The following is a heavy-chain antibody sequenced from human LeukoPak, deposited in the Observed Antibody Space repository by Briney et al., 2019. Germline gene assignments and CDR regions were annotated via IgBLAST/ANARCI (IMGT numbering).Heavy chain of an antibody. D-gene: IGHD6-13*01. CDR2: INHSGST. J-gene: IGHJ4*02. CDR3: ARGRRLLAAAGVKEFDY. V-gene: IGHV4-34*01. CDR1: GGSFSGYY. Sequence: PSKTLSLTCAVYGGSFSGYYWSWIRQPPGKGLEWIGEINHSGSTNYNPSLKSRVTVSVDTSKNQFSLKLSSVTAVDTAVYYCARGRRLLAAAGVKEFDYWGQGTLVTVSS.